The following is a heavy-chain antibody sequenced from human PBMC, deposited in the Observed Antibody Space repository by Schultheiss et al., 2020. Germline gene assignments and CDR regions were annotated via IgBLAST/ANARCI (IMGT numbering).Heavy chain of an antibody. Sequence: GGSLRLSCAASGFIFSSYSMNWVRQAPGKGLEWVSSISSSSNYIYYADSVKGRFTISRDNAENSLYLQMNSLRAEDTAVYYCARDVIAVAAIDYWGQGTLVTVSS. CDR3: ARDVIAVAAIDY. J-gene: IGHJ4*02. CDR2: ISSSSNYI. V-gene: IGHV3-21*01. D-gene: IGHD6-19*01. CDR1: GFIFSSYS.